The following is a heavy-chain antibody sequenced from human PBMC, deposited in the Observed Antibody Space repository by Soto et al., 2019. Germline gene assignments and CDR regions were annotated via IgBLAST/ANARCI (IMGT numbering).Heavy chain of an antibody. D-gene: IGHD6-19*01. Sequence: AGGSLRLSCAASGFTFSSYGMHWVRQAPGKGLGWVTVIWYDGSNKYYADSVKGRFTISRDNSKNTLYLQMNSLRAEDTAVYYCASGVRSSGWHLDYWGQGTLVTVSS. J-gene: IGHJ4*02. CDR2: IWYDGSNK. CDR1: GFTFSSYG. CDR3: ASGVRSSGWHLDY. V-gene: IGHV3-33*01.